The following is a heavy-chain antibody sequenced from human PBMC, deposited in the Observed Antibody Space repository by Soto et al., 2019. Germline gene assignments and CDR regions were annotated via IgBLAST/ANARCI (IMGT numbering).Heavy chain of an antibody. CDR2: ISSSTGSI. Sequence: GGSLRLCCAGAGFTAVSYSIHFVRHAPGIGYEWVSYISSSTGSIFYADSVRGRFTISRDNARNSVFLHLNSLRAEDMAVYYCARDNDGAQFASSYNDLWGQGTLVTVSS. V-gene: IGHV3-48*01. D-gene: IGHD6-6*01. J-gene: IGHJ5*02. CDR1: GFTAVSYS. CDR3: ARDNDGAQFASSYNDL.